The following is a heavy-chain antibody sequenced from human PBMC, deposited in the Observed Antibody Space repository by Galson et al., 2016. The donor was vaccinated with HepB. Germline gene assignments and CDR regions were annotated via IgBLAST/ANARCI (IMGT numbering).Heavy chain of an antibody. CDR3: ARGATYSGYTGVFDL. CDR1: GFTFSRYG. V-gene: IGHV3-33*01. D-gene: IGHD5-12*01. J-gene: IGHJ3*01. Sequence: SLRLSCAASGFTFSRYGMHWVRQAPGKGLEWVAVIWYDGSNEDYVDSVKGRFTTSRDNSRNTLYLQMNSLRAEDTAVYYCARGATYSGYTGVFDLWGQGTLVTVSS. CDR2: IWYDGSNE.